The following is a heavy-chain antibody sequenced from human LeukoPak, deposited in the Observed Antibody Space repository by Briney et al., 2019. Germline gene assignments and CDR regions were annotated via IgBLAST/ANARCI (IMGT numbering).Heavy chain of an antibody. D-gene: IGHD2-2*01. Sequence: GEALKISCKASGYSFTTYWIGWVRQMPGKGLEWMGIIYPGDSDTRYSPSFQGQVTISADKSISTAYLQWRSLKASDAAIYYCAKASSASGDGLAVWGQGTPVTVSS. J-gene: IGHJ6*02. V-gene: IGHV5-51*01. CDR2: IYPGDSDT. CDR3: AKASSASGDGLAV. CDR1: GYSFTTYW.